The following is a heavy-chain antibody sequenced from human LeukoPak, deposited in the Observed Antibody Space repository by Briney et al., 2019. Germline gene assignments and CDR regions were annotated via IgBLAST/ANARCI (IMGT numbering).Heavy chain of an antibody. J-gene: IGHJ6*03. CDR2: IYPGDSDT. CDR1: GYSFTNYW. D-gene: IGHD3-10*01. V-gene: IGHV5-51*01. CDR3: ARHLGLYGSGSYSGYMDV. Sequence: GESLKISCKGSGYSFTNYWIAWVRQMPGKGLEWMGMIYPGDSDTRYRPSFQGQVTISADKSISTAYLQWSSLTASDTAMYYCARHLGLYGSGSYSGYMDVWGKGTTVTISS.